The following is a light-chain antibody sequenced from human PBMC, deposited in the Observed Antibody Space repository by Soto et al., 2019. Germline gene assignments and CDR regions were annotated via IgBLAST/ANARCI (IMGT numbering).Light chain of an antibody. V-gene: IGLV2-14*01. CDR1: SSDVGGYNY. Sequence: QSALTQPASVSGSPGQSITISCTGTSSDVGGYNYVSWYQQHPGKAPKLMIYDASNRPSGVSNRFSGSKSDNTASLTISGLQAEDEADYYCSSYTRSSTLHVVFGGGTKLTVL. CDR2: DAS. CDR3: SSYTRSSTLHVV. J-gene: IGLJ2*01.